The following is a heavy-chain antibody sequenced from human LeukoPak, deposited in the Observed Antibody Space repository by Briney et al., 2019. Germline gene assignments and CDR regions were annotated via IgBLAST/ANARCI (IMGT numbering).Heavy chain of an antibody. Sequence: SETLSLTCTVSGGSISSYYWSWIRQPAGKGLEWIGRIYTSEITNYNPSLKSRVTMSVDTSKNQFTLKLSSVTAADKSVYYCARESGTHYYYGMDVWGQGATVTVA. CDR3: ARESGTHYYYGMDV. CDR2: IYTSEIT. D-gene: IGHD1-1*01. CDR1: GGSISSYY. V-gene: IGHV4-4*07. J-gene: IGHJ6*01.